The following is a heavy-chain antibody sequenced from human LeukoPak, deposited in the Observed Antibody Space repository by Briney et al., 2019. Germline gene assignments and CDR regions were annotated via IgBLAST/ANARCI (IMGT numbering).Heavy chain of an antibody. CDR3: ASYGAISVY. CDR1: GYSISSGYY. V-gene: IGHV4-38-2*02. J-gene: IGHJ4*02. CDR2: IYHSGST. D-gene: IGHD4-17*01. Sequence: PSETLSLTCTVSGYSISSGYYWGWIRQPPGKGLEWIGSIYHSGSTYYNPSHKSPVTISVDTSNNQFSLKLSSVTAADTAVYYCASYGAISVYWGQGTLVTVSS.